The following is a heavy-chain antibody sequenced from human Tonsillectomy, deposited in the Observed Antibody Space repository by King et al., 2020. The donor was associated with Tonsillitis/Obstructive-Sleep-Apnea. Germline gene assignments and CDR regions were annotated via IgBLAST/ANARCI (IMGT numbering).Heavy chain of an antibody. Sequence: VQLVESGGGLVQPGGSLRLSCAAAGFTLRSYNMNWVRQAPGKGVECVSYISSSSNTIYYAQSVKGRFTIYRDNAKNSLYLQMNSMRAEDTAVFYCAREKGSGFVDYWGQGTLVTVSS. CDR1: GFTLRSYN. CDR2: ISSSSNTI. CDR3: AREKGSGFVDY. V-gene: IGHV3-48*01. J-gene: IGHJ4*02. D-gene: IGHD1-26*01.